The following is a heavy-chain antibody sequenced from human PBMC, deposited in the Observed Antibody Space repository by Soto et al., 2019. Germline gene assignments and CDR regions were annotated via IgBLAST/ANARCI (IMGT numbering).Heavy chain of an antibody. V-gene: IGHV1-18*01. D-gene: IGHD6-13*01. Sequence: ASVKVSCKASGYTFTSYGISWVRQAPGQGLEWVGWISAYNGNTNYAQKLQGRVTMTTDTSTSTAYVELRSLRSDDTAVYYCARDRRSWYGPTSLNWFDPWGQGTLVTVSS. J-gene: IGHJ5*02. CDR3: ARDRRSWYGPTSLNWFDP. CDR2: ISAYNGNT. CDR1: GYTFTSYG.